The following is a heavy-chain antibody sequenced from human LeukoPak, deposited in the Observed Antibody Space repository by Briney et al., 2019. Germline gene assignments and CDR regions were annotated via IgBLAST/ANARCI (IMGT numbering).Heavy chain of an antibody. V-gene: IGHV3-23*01. CDR3: AKEVATTQYYYYYYYMDV. CDR2: ISGSGGST. J-gene: IGHJ6*03. D-gene: IGHD5-12*01. Sequence: GGSLRLSCAASGFTVSSNYMSWVRQAPGKGLEWVSAISGSGGSTYYADSVKGRFTISRDNSKNTLYLQMNSLRAEDTAVYYCAKEVATTQYYYYYYYMDVWGKGTTVTISS. CDR1: GFTVSSNY.